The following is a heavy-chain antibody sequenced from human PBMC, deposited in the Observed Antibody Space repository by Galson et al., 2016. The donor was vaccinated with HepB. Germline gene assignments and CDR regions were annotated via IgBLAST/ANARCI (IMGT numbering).Heavy chain of an antibody. J-gene: IGHJ4*02. V-gene: IGHV3-33*01. CDR1: GFSFSDYG. D-gene: IGHD4-17*01. CDR2: IWHDGSRK. Sequence: SLRLSCAASGFSFSDYGMHWVRQAPGKGLEFVAVIWHDGSRKYYTDSVKGRFTISRDNSQNTLYLQMNSLRAEDTAVYYCTGSYDYGDYETDYWGQGTRVTVSS. CDR3: TGSYDYGDYETDY.